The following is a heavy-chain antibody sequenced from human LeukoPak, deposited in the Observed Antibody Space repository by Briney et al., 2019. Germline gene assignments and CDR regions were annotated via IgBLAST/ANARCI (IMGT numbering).Heavy chain of an antibody. CDR3: ARGWSHNWFDP. J-gene: IGHJ5*02. V-gene: IGHV4-34*01. CDR1: GGSFSSFY. Sequence: SETLSLTCAVNGGSFSSFYCTWIRQPPGKGLEWIGEVNHSGGTQYNPSLKSRVTLSVDSSNNHFSLKLTSVTAADTAVYYCARGWSHNWFDPWGQGTLVTVSS. CDR2: VNHSGGT.